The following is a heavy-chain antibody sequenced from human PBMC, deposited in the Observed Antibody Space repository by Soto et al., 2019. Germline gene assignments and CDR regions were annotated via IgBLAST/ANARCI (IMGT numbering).Heavy chain of an antibody. CDR1: GGTFSSYA. Sequence: QVQLVQSGAEVKKPGSSVKVSCKASGGTFSSYAISWVRQAPGQGLEWMGGIIPISGTANYAQKFQGRVTITADESTSTAYMELSSLRSEDTAVYYSPRSQGSSTSLEIYYYYYYGMDVWGQGTTVTVSS. CDR2: IIPISGTA. J-gene: IGHJ6*02. CDR3: PRSQGSSTSLEIYYYYYYGMDV. V-gene: IGHV1-69*01. D-gene: IGHD2-2*01.